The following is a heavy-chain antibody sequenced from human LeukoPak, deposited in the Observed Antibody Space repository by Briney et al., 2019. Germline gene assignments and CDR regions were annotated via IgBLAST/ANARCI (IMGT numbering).Heavy chain of an antibody. Sequence: PSETLSLTCTVSGGSISSSSYYWGWIRQPPGKGLEWIGSIYYSGSTYYNPSLKSRVTISVDTSKNQFSLKLSSVTAADTAVYYCAPTLSGIPTDAFDIWGQGTMVTVSS. CDR3: APTLSGIPTDAFDI. CDR1: GGSISSSSYY. CDR2: IYYSGST. D-gene: IGHD1-26*01. J-gene: IGHJ3*02. V-gene: IGHV4-39*01.